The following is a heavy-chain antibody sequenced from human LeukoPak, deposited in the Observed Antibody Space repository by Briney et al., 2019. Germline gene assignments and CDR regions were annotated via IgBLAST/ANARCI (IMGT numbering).Heavy chain of an antibody. J-gene: IGHJ5*02. Sequence: GGSLRLSRAASGFTFSSYWMHWVRQAPGKGLVWVSRINSDGSSTSYADSVKGRFTISRDNAKNTLYLQMNSLRAEDTAVYYCARGSPYCSGGSCKRGFDPWGQGTLVTVSS. V-gene: IGHV3-74*01. D-gene: IGHD2-15*01. CDR2: INSDGSST. CDR1: GFTFSSYW. CDR3: ARGSPYCSGGSCKRGFDP.